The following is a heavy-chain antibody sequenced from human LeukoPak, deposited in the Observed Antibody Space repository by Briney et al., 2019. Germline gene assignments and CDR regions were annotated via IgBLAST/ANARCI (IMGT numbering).Heavy chain of an antibody. CDR2: ITSAGGTK. J-gene: IGHJ6*02. V-gene: IGHV3-48*03. CDR1: GFTFSSYE. D-gene: IGHD3-10*01. Sequence: GGSLRLSCTTSGFTFSSYEMNWVRKAPGKGLEGISYITSAGGTKYYADSVKGRFPISRDNAMNSLYLQMNSLTAEDTAVYYCARDMVRIYGLDVWGQGTTVTVSS. CDR3: ARDMVRIYGLDV.